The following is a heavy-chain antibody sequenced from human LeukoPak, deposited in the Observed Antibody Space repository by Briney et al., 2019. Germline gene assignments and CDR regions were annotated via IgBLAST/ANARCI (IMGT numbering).Heavy chain of an antibody. J-gene: IGHJ6*03. CDR1: GYTFTSYD. V-gene: IGHV1-8*01. CDR3: ARKSLGYCSSTSCYGSMDV. D-gene: IGHD2-2*01. CDR2: MNPNSGNT. Sequence: ASVKVSCKASGYTFTSYDINWVRQATGQGLEWMGWMNPNSGNTGYAQKFQGRVTMTRDTSISTAYMELSRLRSDDTAVYYCARKSLGYCSSTSCYGSMDVWGKGTTVTVSS.